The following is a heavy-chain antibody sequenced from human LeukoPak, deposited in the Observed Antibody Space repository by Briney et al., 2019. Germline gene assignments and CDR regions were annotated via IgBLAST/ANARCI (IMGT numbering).Heavy chain of an antibody. D-gene: IGHD3-22*01. CDR1: GGTFSSYA. CDR3: AGSQSRTYYYDSSGYYFDY. V-gene: IGHV1-69*05. CDR2: IIPIFGTA. Sequence: SVKVSCKASGGTFSSYAISWVRQAPGQGLEWMGRIIPIFGTANYAQKFQGRVTITTDESTSTAYMELSSLRSGDTAVYYCAGSQSRTYYYDSSGYYFDYWGQGTLVTVSS. J-gene: IGHJ4*02.